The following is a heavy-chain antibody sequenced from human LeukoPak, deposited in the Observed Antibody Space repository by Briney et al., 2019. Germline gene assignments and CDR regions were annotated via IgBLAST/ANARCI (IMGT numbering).Heavy chain of an antibody. V-gene: IGHV3-30*02. Sequence: GGSLRLSCAASGFTFNDYAMHWVRQAPGKGLEWVAFIRYDGSKTYYADSVKGRFTISRDNSKNTLYLQMNSLRAEDTAVYYCTKEDSSLDAFDIWGQGTMVTVSS. CDR1: GFTFNDYA. CDR3: TKEDSSLDAFDI. CDR2: IRYDGSKT. J-gene: IGHJ3*02. D-gene: IGHD6-6*01.